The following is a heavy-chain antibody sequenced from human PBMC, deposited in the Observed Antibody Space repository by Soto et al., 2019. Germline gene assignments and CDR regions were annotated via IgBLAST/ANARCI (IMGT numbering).Heavy chain of an antibody. CDR3: ARGHSTDCSNGVCSFFYNHEMDV. D-gene: IGHD2-8*01. J-gene: IGHJ6*02. Sequence: VASVKVSCKASGYIFTAYSMHWVRQAPGQGLEWLGRINPKSGGTSTAQKFQGWVIMTRDRSISTVYMELTRLRSDDTAVYFCARGHSTDCSNGVCSFFYNHEMDVWGQGTTVTVSS. CDR2: INPKSGGT. CDR1: GYIFTAYS. V-gene: IGHV1-2*04.